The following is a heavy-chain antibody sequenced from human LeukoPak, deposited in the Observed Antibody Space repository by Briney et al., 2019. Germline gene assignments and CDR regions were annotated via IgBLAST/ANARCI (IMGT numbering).Heavy chain of an antibody. Sequence: GASVKVSCKASGYTFTGYYMHWVRQAPGQGLEWMGWINPNSGGTNYAQKFQGRATMTRDTSISTAYMELSRLRPDDTAVYYCARDRIDIAARPYYYYYMDVWGKGTTVTVSS. V-gene: IGHV1-2*02. J-gene: IGHJ6*03. CDR2: INPNSGGT. D-gene: IGHD6-6*01. CDR3: ARDRIDIAARPYYYYYMDV. CDR1: GYTFTGYY.